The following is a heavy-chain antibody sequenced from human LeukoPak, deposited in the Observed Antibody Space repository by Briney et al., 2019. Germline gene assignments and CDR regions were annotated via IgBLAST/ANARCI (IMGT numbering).Heavy chain of an antibody. V-gene: IGHV4-4*02. CDR2: IYHSGST. Sequence: PSGTLSLTCDVSGDSMTTNNWWTWVRQPPGKGLQWIGEIYHSGSTNYNPSLRSRVTMSVDMSKKQFSLRLISLTAADTAIYYCAKKTFYFDRSGYSNPVLDYWGPGTLVTVSS. D-gene: IGHD3-22*01. CDR3: AKKTFYFDRSGYSNPVLDY. CDR1: GDSMTTNNW. J-gene: IGHJ4*02.